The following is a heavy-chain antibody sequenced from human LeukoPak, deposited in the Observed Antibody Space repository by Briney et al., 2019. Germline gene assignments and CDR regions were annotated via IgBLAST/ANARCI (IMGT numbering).Heavy chain of an antibody. D-gene: IGHD2-2*01. CDR3: ARDSASCRGCAFDI. J-gene: IGHJ3*02. CDR1: EFTFTNFW. CDR2: TNRDGSEK. Sequence: GGSLRLSCAASEFTFTNFWMSWVRQAPGKGLEWVANTNRDGSEKYYVDSVKGRVTISRDNAMNFLYLQLNSLRVDDTAVYYCARDSASCRGCAFDIWGQGTVVTVSS. V-gene: IGHV3-7*01.